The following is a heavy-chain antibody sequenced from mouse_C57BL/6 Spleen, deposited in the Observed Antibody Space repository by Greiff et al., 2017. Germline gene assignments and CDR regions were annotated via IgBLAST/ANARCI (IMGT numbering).Heavy chain of an antibody. V-gene: IGHV1-80*01. CDR1: GYAFSSYW. J-gene: IGHJ2*01. D-gene: IGHD2-4*01. CDR3: ARDRDDSDY. Sequence: VQLQESGAELVKPGASVKIYCKASGYAFSSYWMNWVKQRPGKGLEWIGQVYPGDGDTNSNGKFKGKATLTADKSASTAYMQRSSLTAEDSAVYFCARDRDDSDYWCQGTTLTVSS. CDR2: VYPGDGDT.